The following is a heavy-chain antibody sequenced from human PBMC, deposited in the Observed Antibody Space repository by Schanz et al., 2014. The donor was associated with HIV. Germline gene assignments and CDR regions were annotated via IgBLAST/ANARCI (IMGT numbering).Heavy chain of an antibody. CDR2: INHRRST. J-gene: IGHJ5*02. D-gene: IGHD2-15*01. Sequence: QVQLQQWGAGLLKPSETLSLTCAVYGASLSGHQWTWIRQPPGKGLEWIGEINHRRSTSYNPSLKSRVTISVDASKRQFSLNLASVTAADTAVYYCARGVRRDCRTPDCNTGWFDPWGQGTLVTVSS. V-gene: IGHV4-34*02. CDR3: ARGVRRDCRTPDCNTGWFDP. CDR1: GASLSGHQ.